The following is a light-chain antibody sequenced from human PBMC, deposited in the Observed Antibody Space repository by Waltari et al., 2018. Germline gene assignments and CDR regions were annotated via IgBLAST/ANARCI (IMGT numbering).Light chain of an antibody. Sequence: QSVLTQPPSVSAAPGQRVPIPCSGATSPIKKNYVSWYQQLPGTAPKLLIYDTTKRPSGIPDRFSGSKSGTSATLVITGLQPGDEADYYCGTWEGSLSGVFGTGTKVTVL. CDR1: TSPIKKNY. CDR3: GTWEGSLSGV. CDR2: DTT. V-gene: IGLV1-51*01. J-gene: IGLJ1*01.